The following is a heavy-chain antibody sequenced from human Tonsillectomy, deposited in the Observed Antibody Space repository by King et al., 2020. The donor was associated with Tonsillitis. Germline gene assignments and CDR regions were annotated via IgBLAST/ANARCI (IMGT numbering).Heavy chain of an antibody. J-gene: IGHJ4*02. CDR2: ISYDGSNK. CDR1: GFTFSTYA. Sequence: QLVQSGGGVVQPGRSLRLSCAASGFTFSTYAMHWVRQAPGKGLEWVAVISYDGSNKYYADSVQGRFTISRDNSKNTLYLQMNSLRPEDTALYYCARDQSPGDSNGYLNYWGQGTLVTVSS. V-gene: IGHV3-30-3*01. D-gene: IGHD3-22*01. CDR3: ARDQSPGDSNGYLNY.